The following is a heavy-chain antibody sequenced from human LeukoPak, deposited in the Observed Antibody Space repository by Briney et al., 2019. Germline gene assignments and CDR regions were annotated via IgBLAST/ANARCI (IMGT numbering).Heavy chain of an antibody. CDR1: GFTFSSYG. V-gene: IGHV3-33*01. Sequence: GRSLRLSCAASGFTFSSYGMHWVRQAPGKGLEGVAVIWYDGSNKYYADSVKGRFTISRDNSKNTLYLQMNSLRAEDTAVYYCAREVAARSHAFDIWGQGTMVTVSS. CDR2: IWYDGSNK. D-gene: IGHD6-6*01. J-gene: IGHJ3*02. CDR3: AREVAARSHAFDI.